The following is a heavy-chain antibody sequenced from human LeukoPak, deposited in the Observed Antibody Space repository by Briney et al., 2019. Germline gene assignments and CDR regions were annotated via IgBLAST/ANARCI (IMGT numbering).Heavy chain of an antibody. CDR3: AKENYGDYVAHYYYYYMDV. CDR2: IWYDGSNK. D-gene: IGHD4-17*01. Sequence: GGSLRLSCAASGFTFSSYGMHWVRQAPGKGLEWVAVIWYDGSNKYYADSVKGRFTIPRDNSKNTLYLQMNSLRAEDTAVYYCAKENYGDYVAHYYYYYMDVWGKGTTVTVSS. CDR1: GFTFSSYG. J-gene: IGHJ6*03. V-gene: IGHV3-33*06.